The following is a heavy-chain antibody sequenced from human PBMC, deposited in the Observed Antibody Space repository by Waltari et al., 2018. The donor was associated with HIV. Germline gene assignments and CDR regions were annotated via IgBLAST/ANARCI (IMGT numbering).Heavy chain of an antibody. Sequence: EEKLVDSGGGLVQPGGSLRLSCAASGFTFSNFGMGWVRQAPGKGLQWVANIKYDGTGRYYVHPVKCRVTISRDNAKMSLYLQINSLRAEDTAVYYCVRDQEVVRGYYYGMDVWGLGTTVTVPS. CDR1: GFTFSNFG. CDR2: IKYDGTGR. CDR3: VRDQEVVRGYYYGMDV. J-gene: IGHJ6*02. V-gene: IGHV3-7*01. D-gene: IGHD2-15*01.